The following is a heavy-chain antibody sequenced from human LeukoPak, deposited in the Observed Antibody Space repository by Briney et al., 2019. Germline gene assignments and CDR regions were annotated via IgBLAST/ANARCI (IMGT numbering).Heavy chain of an antibody. CDR2: INWNGGSI. D-gene: IGHD2-15*01. Sequence: GGSLRLSRGASGFTFDDYGMSWVRQAPGKGLEWVSGINWNGGSIGYADSVKGRFTVSRDNAKNSLYLQMNSLRADDTALYYCARGYCSGGSCWYFDYWGQGTLVTVSS. V-gene: IGHV3-20*04. J-gene: IGHJ4*02. CDR1: GFTFDDYG. CDR3: ARGYCSGGSCWYFDY.